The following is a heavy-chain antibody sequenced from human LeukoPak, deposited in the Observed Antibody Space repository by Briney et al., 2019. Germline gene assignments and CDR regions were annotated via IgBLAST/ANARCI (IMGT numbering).Heavy chain of an antibody. V-gene: IGHV4-59*01. CDR3: ARGWGYFDY. J-gene: IGHJ4*02. CDR1: GGSISSYY. D-gene: IGHD3-16*01. CDR2: IYYSGST. Sequence: SETLSLTCTVSGGSISSYYWSWVRQPPGKGLEWIGYIYYSGSTNYNPSLKSQVTISVDTSKNQFSLKLSSVTAADTAVYYCARGWGYFDYWGQGTLVTASS.